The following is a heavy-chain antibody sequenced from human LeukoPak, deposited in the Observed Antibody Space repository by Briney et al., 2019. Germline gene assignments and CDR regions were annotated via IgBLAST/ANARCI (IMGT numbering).Heavy chain of an antibody. CDR3: AKDSSSGYYFYYFDY. CDR1: GFTFDDYA. Sequence: PGGSLRLSCAASGFTFDDYAMHWVRQAPGEGLEWVSGISWNSGSIGYADSVKGRFTISRDNAKNSLYLQMNSLRAEDTALYYCAKDSSSGYYFYYFDYWGQGTLVTVSS. V-gene: IGHV3-9*01. CDR2: ISWNSGSI. D-gene: IGHD3-22*01. J-gene: IGHJ4*02.